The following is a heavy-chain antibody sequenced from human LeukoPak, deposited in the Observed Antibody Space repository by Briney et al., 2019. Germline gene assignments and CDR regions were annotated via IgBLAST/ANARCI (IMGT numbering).Heavy chain of an antibody. Sequence: GGSLRLSCAASGFTFRDYWMTWVRQAPGKGLEWVADIKQDGGDKNYVDSVKGRFTISRDNAKNSLYLQMDRLRAEDTAVYYCVRAGYTYGTLYFWGQGTLVTVSS. CDR2: IKQDGGDK. D-gene: IGHD5-18*01. CDR3: VRAGYTYGTLYF. CDR1: GFTFRDYW. V-gene: IGHV3-7*01. J-gene: IGHJ4*02.